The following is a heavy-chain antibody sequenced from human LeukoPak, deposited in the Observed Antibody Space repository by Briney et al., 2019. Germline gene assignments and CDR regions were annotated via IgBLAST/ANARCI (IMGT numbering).Heavy chain of an antibody. J-gene: IGHJ6*03. Sequence: GGSLRLSCAASGFSFSSDGMSWVRQAPGKGLEWVANIKQDGSEKYYADSVKGRFTISRDNAKNSLYLQMNSLRAEDTAVYYCARDEIVATTKANYYYYMDVWGKGTTVTISS. CDR3: ARDEIVATTKANYYYYMDV. V-gene: IGHV3-7*01. D-gene: IGHD5-12*01. CDR1: GFSFSSDG. CDR2: IKQDGSEK.